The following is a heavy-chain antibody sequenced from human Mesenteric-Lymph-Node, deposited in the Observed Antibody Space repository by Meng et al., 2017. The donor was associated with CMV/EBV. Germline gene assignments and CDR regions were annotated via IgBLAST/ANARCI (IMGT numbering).Heavy chain of an antibody. D-gene: IGHD3-3*01. V-gene: IGHV3-21*01. CDR3: ARASYDFWSGYLDAFDI. CDR2: INSRNTYI. J-gene: IGHJ3*02. Sequence: GESLKISCAASGFSFSNHNMNWVRQAPGKGLEWVSSINSRNTYIYYADSVKGRLTISRDNAKNSLYLQMNSLRAEDTAVYYCARASYDFWSGYLDAFDIWGQGTMVTVSS. CDR1: GFSFSNHN.